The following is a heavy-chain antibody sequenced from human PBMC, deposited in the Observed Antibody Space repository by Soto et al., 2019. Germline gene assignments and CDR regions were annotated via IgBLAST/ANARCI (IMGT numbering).Heavy chain of an antibody. CDR3: TAEAVRGKGGGISDDAFDI. D-gene: IGHD2-15*01. V-gene: IGHV3-15*01. J-gene: IGHJ3*02. Sequence: GGSLRLSCAASGFTFSNAWMSWVRQAPGKGLEWVGRIKSKTDGGTSDYSAPVKGRFTITRDDSKNTLYLQMNSLKTEDEAVYYCTAEAVRGKGGGISDDAFDIWGQGTMVTVSS. CDR1: GFTFSNAW. CDR2: IKSKTDGGTS.